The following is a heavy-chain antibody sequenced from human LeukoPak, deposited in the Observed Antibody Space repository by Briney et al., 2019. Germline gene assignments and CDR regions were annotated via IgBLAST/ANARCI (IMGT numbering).Heavy chain of an antibody. D-gene: IGHD2-2*01. CDR1: GFTFRSYW. J-gene: IGHJ4*02. CDR2: INSDGSST. CDR3: ARESPYCSSSSCYRPAAS. Sequence: PGGSLRVSCAASGFTFRSYWMHWARQAPGKGLVWVSRINSDGSSTSYADSVKGRFTISRDNAKNTLYLQMNSLRAEDTAVYFCARESPYCSSSSCYRPAASWGQGTLVTVSS. V-gene: IGHV3-74*01.